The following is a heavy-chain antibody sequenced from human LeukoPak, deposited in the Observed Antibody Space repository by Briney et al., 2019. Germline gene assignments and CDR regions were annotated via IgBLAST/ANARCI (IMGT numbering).Heavy chain of an antibody. CDR1: GGSFSGYY. Sequence: SETLSLTCAVYGGSFSGYYWSWIRQPPGKGLEWIGEINHSGSTNYNPSLKSRVTISVDTSKNQFSLKVTSVTAADTAVYYCARLKRDYYDSSGLVYFDYWGQGTLVTVPS. V-gene: IGHV4-34*01. J-gene: IGHJ4*02. CDR2: INHSGST. CDR3: ARLKRDYYDSSGLVYFDY. D-gene: IGHD3-22*01.